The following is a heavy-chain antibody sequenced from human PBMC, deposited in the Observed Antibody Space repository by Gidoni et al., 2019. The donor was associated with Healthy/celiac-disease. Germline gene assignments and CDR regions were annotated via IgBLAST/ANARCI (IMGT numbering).Heavy chain of an antibody. CDR2: IHPNSGGT. CDR3: ARGGPTQLRFLEWLFY. J-gene: IGHJ4*02. Sequence: QVQLVQSGAEVKKPGASVKVSCKASGYTCTGYSMHWVRQAPGQGLEWMGWIHPNSGGTNYAQKFQGRVTMTRDTSISTAYMELSRLRSDDTAVYYCARGGPTQLRFLEWLFYWGQGTLVTVSS. D-gene: IGHD3-3*01. CDR1: GYTCTGYS. V-gene: IGHV1-2*02.